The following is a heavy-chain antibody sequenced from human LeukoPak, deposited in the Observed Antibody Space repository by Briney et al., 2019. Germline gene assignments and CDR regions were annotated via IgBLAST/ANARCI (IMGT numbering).Heavy chain of an antibody. V-gene: IGHV3-23*01. CDR1: EFTFSNYA. CDR3: VRGYSFGPYGMDV. Sequence: GGSLRLSCAASEFTFSNYAMNWVRQAPGKGLEWVSGISGSGGSTYYADSVKGRFTISRDNSKNTLYLQMSSLRAEDTAVYFCVRGYSFGPYGMDVWGQGTTVTVSS. J-gene: IGHJ6*02. CDR2: ISGSGGST. D-gene: IGHD2-15*01.